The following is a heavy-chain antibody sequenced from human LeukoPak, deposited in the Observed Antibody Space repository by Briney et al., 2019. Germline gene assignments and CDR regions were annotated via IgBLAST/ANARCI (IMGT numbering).Heavy chain of an antibody. D-gene: IGHD1-26*01. Sequence: ASVKVSCKASGYTFTSYYMHWVRQAPGQGLEWMGIINPSGGSTSYAQKFQGRVTMTRDTSISTAYMELSRLRSDDTAVYYCARVNVGATMLYYYYYMDVWGKGTTVTVSS. V-gene: IGHV1-46*01. CDR3: ARVNVGATMLYYYYYMDV. CDR2: INPSGGST. CDR1: GYTFTSYY. J-gene: IGHJ6*03.